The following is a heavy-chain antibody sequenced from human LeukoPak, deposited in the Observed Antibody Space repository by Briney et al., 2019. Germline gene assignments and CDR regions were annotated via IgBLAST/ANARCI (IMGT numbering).Heavy chain of an antibody. J-gene: IGHJ4*02. CDR2: IYGSGAGI. Sequence: PGGSLRLSCVGFGFTFGTYAMNWVRQAPGKGLEWLAGIYGSGAGIYCADSVRGRFTISRDNSKNTLYLQMNSLRADDTAIYYCAKDREPDGRWNFDFWGQGTLVTVSS. CDR3: AKDREPDGRWNFDF. V-gene: IGHV3-23*01. CDR1: GFTFGTYA. D-gene: IGHD1-1*01.